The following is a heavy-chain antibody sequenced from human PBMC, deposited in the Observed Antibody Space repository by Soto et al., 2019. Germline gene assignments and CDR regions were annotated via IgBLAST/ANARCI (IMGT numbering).Heavy chain of an antibody. CDR2: IYYSGST. V-gene: IGHV4-31*03. J-gene: IGHJ6*02. CDR1: GGSISSGGYY. Sequence: QVQLQESGPGLVKPSQTLSLTCTVSGGSISSGGYYWSWIRQHPGKGLEWIGYIYYSGSTYYNPSLKSRVTISVDTSKNQFSLKLSSVTAADTAVYYCARDPFSSYYYYGIDVWGQGTTVTVSS. D-gene: IGHD1-1*01. CDR3: ARDPFSSYYYYGIDV.